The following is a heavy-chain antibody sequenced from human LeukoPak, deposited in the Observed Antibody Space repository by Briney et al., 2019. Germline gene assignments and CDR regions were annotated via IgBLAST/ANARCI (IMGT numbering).Heavy chain of an antibody. CDR2: IYFSGNT. V-gene: IGHV4-39*01. CDR3: ARARLSIVRGITNFDY. Sequence: SETLSLTCNVSGGSINSGTYYWAWLRQPPGKGLEWIGTIYFSGNTFYNPSLKSRVTTSVDTSKNQFSLKLTSVTAADTALYFCARARLSIVRGITNFDYWGQGTVVTVSS. CDR1: GGSINSGTYY. J-gene: IGHJ4*02. D-gene: IGHD3-10*01.